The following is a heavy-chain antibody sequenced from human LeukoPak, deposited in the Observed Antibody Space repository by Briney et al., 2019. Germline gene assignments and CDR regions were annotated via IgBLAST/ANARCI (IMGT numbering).Heavy chain of an antibody. CDR2: INSDGSST. D-gene: IGHD1-26*01. V-gene: IGHV3-74*01. J-gene: IGHJ4*02. Sequence: GGSLRLSRAASGFTFSSYWMHWVRQAPGKGLVWVSRINSDGSSTSYADSVKGRFTISRDNAKNTLYLQMNSLRAEDTAVYYCARDSEEWELGYWGQGTLVTVSS. CDR1: GFTFSSYW. CDR3: ARDSEEWELGY.